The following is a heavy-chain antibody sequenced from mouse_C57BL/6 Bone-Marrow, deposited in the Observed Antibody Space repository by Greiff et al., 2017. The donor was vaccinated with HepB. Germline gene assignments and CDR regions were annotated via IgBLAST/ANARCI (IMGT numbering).Heavy chain of an antibody. V-gene: IGHV3-6*01. J-gene: IGHJ3*01. CDR1: GYSITSGYY. Sequence: EVQLQQSGPGLVKPSQSLSLTCSVTGYSITSGYYWNWIRQFPGNKLEWMGYISYDGSNNYNPSLKNRISITRDTSKNQFFLKLNSVTTEDTATYYCAREGWLPVAYWGQGTLVTVSA. CDR3: AREGWLPVAY. D-gene: IGHD2-3*01. CDR2: ISYDGSN.